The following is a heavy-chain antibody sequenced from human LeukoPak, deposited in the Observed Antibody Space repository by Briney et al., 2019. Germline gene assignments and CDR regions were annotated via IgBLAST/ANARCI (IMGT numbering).Heavy chain of an antibody. D-gene: IGHD3-10*01. CDR2: ISYDGSDK. CDR1: GLLFSNYG. J-gene: IGHJ3*02. Sequence: PGGSLRLSCAASGLLFSNYGMLWVRQAPGKGLEWVAVISYDGSDKYYADSLKGRFTNSRRNSKNTLYRQMDRLRAEDTSVYYCGIGHTGVIWGEGRIVTVSS. CDR3: GIGHTGVI. V-gene: IGHV3-30*03.